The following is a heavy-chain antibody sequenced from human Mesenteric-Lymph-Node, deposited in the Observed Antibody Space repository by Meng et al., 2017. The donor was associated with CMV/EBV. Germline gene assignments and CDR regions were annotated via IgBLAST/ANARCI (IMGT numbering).Heavy chain of an antibody. CDR2: IYAGGTT. V-gene: IGHV3-53*01. Sequence: LRLSCAASGLTVESNYMNWVRQAPGKGLEWVSVIYAGGTTYYADSVKGRFTISRDNSKDTLYLQMNSLRAEDTAVYYCSRDMNAMDVWGQGTTVTVSS. CDR3: SRDMNAMDV. J-gene: IGHJ6*02. D-gene: IGHD1-1*01. CDR1: GLTVESNY.